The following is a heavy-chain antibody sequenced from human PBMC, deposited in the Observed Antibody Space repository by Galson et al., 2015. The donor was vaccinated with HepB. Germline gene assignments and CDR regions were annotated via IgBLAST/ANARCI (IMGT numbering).Heavy chain of an antibody. CDR1: GFTFSSYS. V-gene: IGHV3-21*01. D-gene: IGHD3-10*01. CDR3: AREGGSYYYYMDV. Sequence: SLRLSCAASGFTFSSYSMNWVRQAPGKGLEWVSSITSNSNYIYYADSVKGRFTISRDNAKSSLYLQMNSLRAEDTAVYYCAREGGSYYYYMDVWGKGTTVTVSS. J-gene: IGHJ6*03. CDR2: ITSNSNYI.